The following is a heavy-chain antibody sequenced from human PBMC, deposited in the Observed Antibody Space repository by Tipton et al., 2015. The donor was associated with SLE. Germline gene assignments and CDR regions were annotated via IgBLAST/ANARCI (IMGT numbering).Heavy chain of an antibody. CDR1: GGAFSGYY. CDR2: INYDGTT. CDR3: ARVGQRVSTWYAAVDF. Sequence: TLSLTCAVYGGAFSGYYWSWIRQSPGKGLEWIGEINYDGTTDYNPSLNSRVTISLDTSKNQFSLKLTSVTAADTAVYYCARVGQRVSTWYAAVDFWGLGTMVTVSS. V-gene: IGHV4-34*01. J-gene: IGHJ3*01. D-gene: IGHD6-13*01.